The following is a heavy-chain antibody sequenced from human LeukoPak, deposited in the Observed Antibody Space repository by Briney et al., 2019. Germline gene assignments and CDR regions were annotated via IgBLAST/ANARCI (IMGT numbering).Heavy chain of an antibody. V-gene: IGHV1-18*01. CDR1: GYTFTSYG. J-gene: IGHJ5*02. D-gene: IGHD2-2*01. CDR2: ISAYNGNT. CDR3: ARGGGYCSSTSCYDWFDP. Sequence: ASVKVSCKASGYTFTSYGISWVRQAPGQGLEWMGWISAYNGNTNYAQKLQGRDTMTTDTSTSTAYMELSRLRSDDTAVYYCARGGGYCSSTSCYDWFDPWGQGTLVTVSS.